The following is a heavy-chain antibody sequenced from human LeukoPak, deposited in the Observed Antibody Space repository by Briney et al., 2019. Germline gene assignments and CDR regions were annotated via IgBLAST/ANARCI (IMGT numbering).Heavy chain of an antibody. CDR3: TRDDGVTLEPGPDAFDI. V-gene: IGHV3-49*03. CDR2: IRSKAYGGTT. J-gene: IGHJ3*02. CDR1: GFTFGDYA. D-gene: IGHD1-14*01. Sequence: HPGGSLRLSCTASGFTFGDYAMSWFRQAPGKGLEWVGFIRSKAYGGTTEYAASVKGRFTISRDDSKSIAYLQMNSLKTEDTAVYYCTRDDGVTLEPGPDAFDIWGQGTMVTVSS.